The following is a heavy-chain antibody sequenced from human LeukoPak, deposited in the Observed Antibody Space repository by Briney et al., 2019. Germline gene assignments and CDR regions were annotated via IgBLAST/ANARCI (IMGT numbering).Heavy chain of an antibody. D-gene: IGHD3-10*01. CDR2: IYSSGNT. Sequence: SETWSLTCLSSVASFKRGSSYGGWTRHPPGKGREGLGGIYSSGNTYFNPSLKSRVAMSLDTSKNLLSLKLSSVTAADTAVYYCARQYFGSGSYYNWFDPWGQGTLVTVSS. CDR3: ARQYFGSGSYYNWFDP. CDR1: VASFKRGSSY. J-gene: IGHJ5*02. V-gene: IGHV4-39*01.